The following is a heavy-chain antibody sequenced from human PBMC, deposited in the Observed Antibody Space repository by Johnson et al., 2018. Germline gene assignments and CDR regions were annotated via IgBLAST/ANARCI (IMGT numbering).Heavy chain of an antibody. D-gene: IGHD1-26*01. CDR1: GFTFSSYG. Sequence: QVQLVESGGGVVQXGRSXRLXCAASGFTFSSYGIHWVRQAPGKGPEWVSNVSYNGKKKYYGDSVKGRFTIARDNSKNTLFLQMNSLRTEDKAMYYCAKDKDVLYNETYSGTFEIWGQGTMVTVSS. CDR2: VSYNGKKK. J-gene: IGHJ3*02. V-gene: IGHV3-30*18. CDR3: AKDKDVLYNETYSGTFEI.